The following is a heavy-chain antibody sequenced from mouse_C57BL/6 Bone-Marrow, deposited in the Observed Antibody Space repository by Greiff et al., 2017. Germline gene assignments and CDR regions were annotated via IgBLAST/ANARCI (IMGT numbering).Heavy chain of an antibody. J-gene: IGHJ4*01. Sequence: QVQLQQPGAELVRPGSSVKLSCKASGYTFTSYWMDWVKQRPGQGLEWIGNIYPSDSETHYNQKFKDKATLTVDKSSSTAYMQLSSLTSEDSAVYDCAREVTTVVGSMDYWGQGTSVTVSS. V-gene: IGHV1-61*01. CDR2: IYPSDSET. CDR1: GYTFTSYW. CDR3: AREVTTVVGSMDY. D-gene: IGHD1-1*01.